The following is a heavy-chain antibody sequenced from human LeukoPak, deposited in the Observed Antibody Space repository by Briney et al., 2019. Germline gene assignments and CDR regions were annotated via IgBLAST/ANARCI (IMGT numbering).Heavy chain of an antibody. V-gene: IGHV3-43*02. Sequence: GGSLRLSCAASGFTFDDYAMHWVRQAPGKGLEWVSLISGDGGSTYYADPVKGRFTISRHNSKNSLYLQMNSLRTEDTVLYYCAKDIEDSYCSGGSCETGWGQGTLVTVSS. CDR1: GFTFDDYA. D-gene: IGHD2-15*01. CDR3: AKDIEDSYCSGGSCETG. J-gene: IGHJ4*02. CDR2: ISGDGGST.